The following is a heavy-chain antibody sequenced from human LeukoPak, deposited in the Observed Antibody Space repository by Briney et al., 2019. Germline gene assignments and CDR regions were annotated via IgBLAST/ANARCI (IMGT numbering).Heavy chain of an antibody. CDR3: ARGSTHYDVLTGYHYYFDY. CDR2: ISSSGNTT. J-gene: IGHJ4*02. Sequence: GGSLRLSCAASGFTFSDYYMSWIRQAPGKGLEWVSYISSSGNTTYHADSVKGRFTISRDNAKNSLYLQMNSLRAEDTALYYCARGSTHYDVLTGYHYYFDYWGQGTLVTVSS. CDR1: GFTFSDYY. D-gene: IGHD3-9*01. V-gene: IGHV3-11*01.